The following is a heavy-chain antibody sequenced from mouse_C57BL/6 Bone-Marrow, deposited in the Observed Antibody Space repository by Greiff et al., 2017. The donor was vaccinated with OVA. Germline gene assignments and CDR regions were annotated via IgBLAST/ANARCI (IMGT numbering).Heavy chain of an antibody. J-gene: IGHJ1*03. Sequence: LVESGPELVKPGASVKISCKASGYAFSSSWMNWVKQRPGKGLEWIGRIYPGDGDTNYNGKFKGKATLTADKSSSTAYMQLSSLTSEDSAVYFCARRAYYSNYPWYFDVWGTGTTVTVSS. CDR3: ARRAYYSNYPWYFDV. CDR2: IYPGDGDT. D-gene: IGHD2-5*01. V-gene: IGHV1-82*01. CDR1: GYAFSSSW.